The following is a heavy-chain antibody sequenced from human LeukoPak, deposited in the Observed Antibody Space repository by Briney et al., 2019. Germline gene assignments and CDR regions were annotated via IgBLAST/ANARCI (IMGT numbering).Heavy chain of an antibody. D-gene: IGHD5-18*01. V-gene: IGHV3-30*04. Sequence: GRSLRLSCAASGFAFSSYSMHWVRQAPGKGLEWVAITSFDENVKYYAASVKGRFTISRDNSRNTLYLQMNSLRDADTAVYYCARWGDSYGPAFDIWGQGTMVTVSS. CDR3: ARWGDSYGPAFDI. CDR1: GFAFSSYS. J-gene: IGHJ3*02. CDR2: TSFDENVK.